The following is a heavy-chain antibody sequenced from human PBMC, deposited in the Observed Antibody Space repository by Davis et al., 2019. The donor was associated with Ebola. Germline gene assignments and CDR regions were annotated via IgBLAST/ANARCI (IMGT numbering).Heavy chain of an antibody. D-gene: IGHD2-21*02. J-gene: IGHJ4*02. Sequence: ASVKVSCKAAGYTFTSYGINWVRQAPGQGLEWMGWISTDKGDTNYAQKLQGRVTMTTDTSTSTAFMDLRSLTSDDTALYYCARGLVTSEFAYWGQGTLVTVSS. V-gene: IGHV1-18*01. CDR1: GYTFTSYG. CDR2: ISTDKGDT. CDR3: ARGLVTSEFAY.